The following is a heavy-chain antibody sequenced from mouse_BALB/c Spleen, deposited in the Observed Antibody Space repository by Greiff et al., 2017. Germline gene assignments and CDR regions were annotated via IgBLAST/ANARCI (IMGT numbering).Heavy chain of an antibody. J-gene: IGHJ4*01. Sequence: QVQLKQSGAELVKPGASVKLSCKASGYTFTSYYMYWVKQRPGQGLEWIGEINPSNGGTNFNEKFKSKATLTVDKSSSTAYMQLSSLTSEDSAVYYCTRSAVLYAPRRYAMDYWGQGTSVTVSS. D-gene: IGHD2-10*02. CDR2: INPSNGGT. CDR1: GYTFTSYY. CDR3: TRSAVLYAPRRYAMDY. V-gene: IGHV1S81*02.